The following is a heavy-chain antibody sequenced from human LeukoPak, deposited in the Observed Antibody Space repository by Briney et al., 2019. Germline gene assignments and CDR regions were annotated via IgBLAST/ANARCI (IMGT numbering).Heavy chain of an antibody. CDR1: GGSISSYY. V-gene: IGHV4-59*08. J-gene: IGHJ4*02. D-gene: IGHD2/OR15-2a*01. CDR2: IYYSGSS. Sequence: KSSETLSLTCTVSGGSISSYYWSWIRQPPGKGLEWIGYIYYSGSSNYNPSLKSRVTISLDTSKNQSSLKLSSVTAADTAVYYCAGHHPRNTVDFWGQGTLVTVSS. CDR3: AGHHPRNTVDF.